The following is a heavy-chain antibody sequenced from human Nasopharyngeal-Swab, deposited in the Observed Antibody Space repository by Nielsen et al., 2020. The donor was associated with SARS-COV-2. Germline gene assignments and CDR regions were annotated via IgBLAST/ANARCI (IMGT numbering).Heavy chain of an antibody. Sequence: WVRQAPGQGLEWMGWMNPNSGNTGYAQKFQGRVTMTRNTSISTAYMELSSLRSEDTAVYYCARGHIAARPAWTQFYYYSYMDVWGKGTTVTVSS. CDR3: ARGHIAARPAWTQFYYYSYMDV. CDR2: MNPNSGNT. J-gene: IGHJ6*03. D-gene: IGHD6-6*01. V-gene: IGHV1-8*01.